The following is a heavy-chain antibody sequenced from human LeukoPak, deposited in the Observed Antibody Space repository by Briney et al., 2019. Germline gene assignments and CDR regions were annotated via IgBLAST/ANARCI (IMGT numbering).Heavy chain of an antibody. V-gene: IGHV3-30*02. Sequence: GGSLRLSCAATGFTFSSYGMHWVRQAPGKGLEWVAFIRYDGSNKFYADSVKGRFTISRDNSKNTLYLEMNSLRAEDTAVYYCARDRNDYGDHKGLDYWGQGTLVTVSS. D-gene: IGHD4-17*01. CDR1: GFTFSSYG. CDR2: IRYDGSNK. CDR3: ARDRNDYGDHKGLDY. J-gene: IGHJ4*02.